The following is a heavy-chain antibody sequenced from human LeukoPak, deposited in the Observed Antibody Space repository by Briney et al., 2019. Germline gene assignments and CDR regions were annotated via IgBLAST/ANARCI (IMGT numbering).Heavy chain of an antibody. Sequence: PGGSLRLSCAVSGFTITNYWMSWVRQAPGKGLEWVASIKQDGSVEFYVDSAKGRFSISRDSAKNSLYLQMNSLRDEDTAVYYCARDPLDYWGQGTLVTVSS. CDR2: IKQDGSVE. CDR1: GFTITNYW. J-gene: IGHJ4*02. V-gene: IGHV3-7*01. CDR3: ARDPLDY.